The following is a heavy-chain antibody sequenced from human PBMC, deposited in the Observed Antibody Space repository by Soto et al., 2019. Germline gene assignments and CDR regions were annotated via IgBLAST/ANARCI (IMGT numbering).Heavy chain of an antibody. J-gene: IGHJ4*02. CDR2: IYYSGST. CDR1: GGSISSSSYY. CDR3: ARREDGDPFDY. Sequence: SQTLSLTCTVSGGSISSSSYYWGWIRQPPGKGLEWIGSIYYSGSTYYNPSLKSRVTISVDTSKNQFSLKLSSVTAADTAVYYCARREDGDPFDYWGQGTLVTVSS. D-gene: IGHD4-17*01. V-gene: IGHV4-39*01.